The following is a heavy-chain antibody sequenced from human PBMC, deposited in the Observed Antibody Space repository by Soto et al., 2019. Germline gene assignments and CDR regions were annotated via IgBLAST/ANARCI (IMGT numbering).Heavy chain of an antibody. J-gene: IGHJ3*02. D-gene: IGHD3-22*01. CDR3: ARDYYDSSGYYTAFDI. Sequence: ASVKVSCKASGYTFTGYYMHWVRQAPGQGLEWMGWINPNSGGTNYAQKFQGRVTMTRDTSISTAYMELSRLRSDDTAVYYCARDYYDSSGYYTAFDIWGQGTMVTVSS. CDR2: INPNSGGT. V-gene: IGHV1-2*02. CDR1: GYTFTGYY.